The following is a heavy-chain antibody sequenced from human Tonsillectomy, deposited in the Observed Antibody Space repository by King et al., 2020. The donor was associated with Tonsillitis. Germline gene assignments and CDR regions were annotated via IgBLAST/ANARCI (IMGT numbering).Heavy chain of an antibody. J-gene: IGHJ4*02. V-gene: IGHV3-23*04. Sequence: VQLVESGGGLVQPGGSLRLSCAASGFTFSSYAMSWVRQAPGKGLEWVSAISGSGGSTYYADSVKRRFTISRDNSKNTLYLQMNSLRAEDTVVYYCASPRGMTTVTTFDYWGQGTLVTVSS. CDR3: ASPRGMTTVTTFDY. CDR2: ISGSGGST. CDR1: GFTFSSYA. D-gene: IGHD4-17*01.